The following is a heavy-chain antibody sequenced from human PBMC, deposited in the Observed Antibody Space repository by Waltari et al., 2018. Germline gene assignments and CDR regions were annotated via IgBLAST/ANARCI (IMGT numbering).Heavy chain of an antibody. J-gene: IGHJ6*03. CDR1: GYTFTSYG. CDR3: AREAYYYDSSGYSPYYYYYMDV. Sequence: QVQLVQSGAEVKKPGASVKVSCKASGYTFTSYGISWVRQAPGPGLEWMGWISAYNGNTNYAQKRQGRVTMTTDTSTSTAYMELRSLRSDDTAVYYCAREAYYYDSSGYSPYYYYYMDVWGKGTTVTVSS. D-gene: IGHD3-22*01. CDR2: ISAYNGNT. V-gene: IGHV1-18*01.